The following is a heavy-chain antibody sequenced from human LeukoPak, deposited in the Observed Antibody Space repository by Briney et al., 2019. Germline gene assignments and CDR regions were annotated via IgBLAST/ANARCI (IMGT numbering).Heavy chain of an antibody. D-gene: IGHD5-24*01. J-gene: IGHJ3*02. CDR3: AKDRIEMAIYAFDI. CDR1: GFTFDDYA. CDR2: ISWNSGSI. Sequence: PGRSLRLSCAASGFTFDDYAMHWVRQVPGKGLEWVSGISWNSGSIGYADSVKGRFTISRDNAKNSLYLQMNSLRAEDTALCYCAKDRIEMAIYAFDIWGQGTMVTVSS. V-gene: IGHV3-9*01.